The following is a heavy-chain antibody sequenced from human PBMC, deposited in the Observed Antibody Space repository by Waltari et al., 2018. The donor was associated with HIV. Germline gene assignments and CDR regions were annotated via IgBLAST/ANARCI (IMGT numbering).Heavy chain of an antibody. J-gene: IGHJ3*02. CDR1: GGSISSTSYY. CDR3: ARSYCSSTSCYAVGALDI. CDR2: IYYSGNT. Sequence: QLQLQESGPGLVKPSETLSLTCTVSGGSISSTSYYWGWIRQPPGKGLQWIGSIYYSGNTDDNPSLKRRVTISVDTSKNQFSLKLGSVTAADTAVYYCARSYCSSTSCYAVGALDIWGQGTMVTVSA. D-gene: IGHD2-2*01. V-gene: IGHV4-39*01.